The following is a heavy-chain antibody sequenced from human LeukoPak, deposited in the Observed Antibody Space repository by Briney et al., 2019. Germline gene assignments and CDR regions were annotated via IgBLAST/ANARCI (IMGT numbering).Heavy chain of an antibody. CDR2: ISAYNGNT. D-gene: IGHD3-3*01. V-gene: IGHV1-18*01. Sequence: ASVKVSCKASSYTFTNYAFTWVRQALGQGLEWMGWISAYNGNTNYAQKLQGRVTMTTDTSTSTAYMELRSLRSDDTAVYYCARGLEWLTRRHTWFDPWGQGTLVTVSS. CDR3: ARGLEWLTRRHTWFDP. J-gene: IGHJ5*02. CDR1: SYTFTNYA.